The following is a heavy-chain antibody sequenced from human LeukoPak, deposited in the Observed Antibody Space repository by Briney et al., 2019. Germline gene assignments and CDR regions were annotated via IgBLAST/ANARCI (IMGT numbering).Heavy chain of an antibody. D-gene: IGHD5-18*01. Sequence: NRSETLSLTCTVSGGSISSSSYYWGWIRQPPGKGLEWIGSIYYSGSTYYNPSLKSRVTISVDTSKNQFSLKLSSVTAADTAVYYCASYIRGYSYGSPYFDYWGQGTLVTVSS. CDR2: IYYSGST. CDR1: GGSISSSSYY. V-gene: IGHV4-39*01. CDR3: ASYIRGYSYGSPYFDY. J-gene: IGHJ4*02.